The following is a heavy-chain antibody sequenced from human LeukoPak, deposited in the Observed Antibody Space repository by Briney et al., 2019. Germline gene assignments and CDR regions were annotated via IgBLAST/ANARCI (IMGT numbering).Heavy chain of an antibody. CDR1: GGSFSGYY. CDR3: ASRRLGYYFDY. CDR2: INPRGST. Sequence: SETLSLTCGVYGGSFSGYYWSWIRQPPGKGLEWIGEINPRGSTNYNPSLKSRVTLSADTSKNQFSLTLNSVTAADTAVYYCASRRLGYYFDYWGQGTLVTVSS. V-gene: IGHV4-34*01. J-gene: IGHJ4*02. D-gene: IGHD5-24*01.